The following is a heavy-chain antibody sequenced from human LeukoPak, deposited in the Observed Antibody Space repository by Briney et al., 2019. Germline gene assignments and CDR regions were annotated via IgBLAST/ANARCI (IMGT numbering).Heavy chain of an antibody. CDR3: AREQSEYYYDSSGNYYFDY. Sequence: SETLSLTCTVSGGSISTYYWSWLRQPAGKGLEWIGRIYYSGSTYYNPSLKSRVTISVDTSKNQFSLKLSSVTAADTAVYYCAREQSEYYYDSSGNYYFDYWGQGTLVTVSS. J-gene: IGHJ4*02. V-gene: IGHV4-4*07. CDR1: GGSISTYY. D-gene: IGHD3-22*01. CDR2: IYYSGST.